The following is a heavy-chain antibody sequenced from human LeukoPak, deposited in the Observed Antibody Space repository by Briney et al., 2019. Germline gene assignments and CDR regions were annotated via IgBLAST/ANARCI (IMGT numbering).Heavy chain of an antibody. J-gene: IGHJ4*02. D-gene: IGHD7-27*01. CDR3: ARDSNWYYFDY. Sequence: SETLSLTCTVSGGSISSYYWSWIRQPAGEGLEWIGRIYTSGSTSYNPSLKSRVTMSVDTSKNQFSLQLNSVTPEDTAVYYCARDSNWYYFDYWGQGTLVTVSS. CDR2: IYTSGST. V-gene: IGHV4-4*07. CDR1: GGSISSYY.